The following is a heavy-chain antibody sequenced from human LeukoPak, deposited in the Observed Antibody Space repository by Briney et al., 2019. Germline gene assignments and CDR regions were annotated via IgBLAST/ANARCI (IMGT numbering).Heavy chain of an antibody. CDR1: GFTFSKYW. CDR3: AKVGGSTSFFDP. D-gene: IGHD2-2*01. V-gene: IGHV3-7*01. Sequence: SGGSLRLSCAASGFTFSKYWMSWIRQAPGKGLEWAAHISEDGSNKYYVESVKGRFTISRDNAKNSLYLQMNSLRVEDTAVYYCAKVGGSTSFFDPWGQGTLVTVSS. CDR2: ISEDGSNK. J-gene: IGHJ5*02.